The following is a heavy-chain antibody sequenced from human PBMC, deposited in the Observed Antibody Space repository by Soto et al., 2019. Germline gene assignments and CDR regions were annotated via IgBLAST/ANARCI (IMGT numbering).Heavy chain of an antibody. CDR3: ARDGRDFWSGYYLDY. D-gene: IGHD3-3*01. CDR1: GFTFSSYS. V-gene: IGHV3-21*01. J-gene: IGHJ4*02. CDR2: ISSSSSYI. Sequence: EVQLVESGGGLVKPGGSLRLSWAPSGFTFSSYSMNWVRQPPGKGLEWVSSISSSSSYIYYADSVKGRFTISRDNAKNSLYLQMNSLRAEDTAVYYCARDGRDFWSGYYLDYWGQGTLVTVSS.